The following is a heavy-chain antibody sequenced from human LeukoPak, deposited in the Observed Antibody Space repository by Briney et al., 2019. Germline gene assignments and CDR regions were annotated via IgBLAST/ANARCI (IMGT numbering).Heavy chain of an antibody. CDR1: GGSISSYY. J-gene: IGHJ4*02. D-gene: IGHD1-26*01. V-gene: IGHV4-59*01. CDR3: ARVRRGSYSFDC. CDR2: IYYSGST. Sequence: SETLSLTCTVSGGSISSYYWSWIRQPPGKGLEWIGYIYYSGSTNYNPSLKSRVTISVDTSKNQFSLKLSSVTAADTAVYYCARVRRGSYSFDCWGQGTLVTVSS.